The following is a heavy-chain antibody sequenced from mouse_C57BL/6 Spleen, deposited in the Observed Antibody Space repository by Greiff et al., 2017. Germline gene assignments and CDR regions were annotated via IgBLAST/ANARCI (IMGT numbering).Heavy chain of an antibody. CDR3: TRTGSNYYGRSYFWFAY. D-gene: IGHD1-1*01. CDR1: GYTFTDYE. J-gene: IGHJ3*01. Sequence: VQLLQSGAELVRPGASVTLSCKASGYTFTDYEMHWVKQTPVHGLEWIGAIDPETGGTTYNQKFKGTAILSADKSSSTAYMELRSLTSEYSAVYYCTRTGSNYYGRSYFWFAYWGQGTLVTVSA. CDR2: IDPETGGT. V-gene: IGHV1-15*01.